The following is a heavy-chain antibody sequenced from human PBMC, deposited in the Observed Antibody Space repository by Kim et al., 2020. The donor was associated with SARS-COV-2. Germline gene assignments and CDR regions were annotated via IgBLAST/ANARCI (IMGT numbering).Heavy chain of an antibody. J-gene: IGHJ6*02. V-gene: IGHV3-11*06. Sequence: GGSLRLSCAASGFTFSDYYMSWIRQAPGKGLEWVSYTSSSSSYTNYADSVKGRFTISRDNAKNSLYLQMNSLRAEDTAVYYCARDRYDILTGRSDYGMDVWGQGTTVTVSS. CDR1: GFTFSDYY. D-gene: IGHD3-9*01. CDR3: ARDRYDILTGRSDYGMDV. CDR2: TSSSSSYT.